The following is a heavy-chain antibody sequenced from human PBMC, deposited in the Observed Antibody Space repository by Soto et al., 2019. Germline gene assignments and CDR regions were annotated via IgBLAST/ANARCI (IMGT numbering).Heavy chain of an antibody. J-gene: IGHJ5*02. Sequence: ASVKVSCKASGGTFSSYAISWVRQAPGQGLEWMGGIIPIFGTANYAQKFQGRVTITADESTSTAYMELSSVTAADTAVYCCAREMATTSLNNWFDPWGQGTLVTVSS. V-gene: IGHV1-69*13. CDR3: AREMATTSLNNWFDP. D-gene: IGHD5-12*01. CDR2: IIPIFGTA. CDR1: GGTFSSYA.